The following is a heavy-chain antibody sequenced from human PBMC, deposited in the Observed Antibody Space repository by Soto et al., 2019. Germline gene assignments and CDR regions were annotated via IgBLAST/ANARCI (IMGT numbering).Heavy chain of an antibody. CDR2: ISAYNGNT. CDR1: GYTFTSYG. J-gene: IGHJ4*02. V-gene: IGHV1-18*01. CDR3: ARAASSLAGTQTTDD. Sequence: ASVKVSCKASGYTFTSYGISWVRQAPGQGLEWMGWISAYNGNTNYAQKLQGRVTMTTDTSTSTAYMELRSLRSDDTAVYYCARAASSLAGTQTTDDWGQGTLGTVSS. D-gene: IGHD1-1*01.